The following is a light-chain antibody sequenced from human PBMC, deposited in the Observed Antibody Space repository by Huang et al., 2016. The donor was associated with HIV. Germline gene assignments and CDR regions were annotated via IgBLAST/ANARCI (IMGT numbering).Light chain of an antibody. V-gene: IGKV3-15*01. CDR1: ESVSSS. CDR3: QQYNDWPPIT. CDR2: DAS. Sequence: EIVMTQSPDTLSVFPGERVTLSCRASESVSSSLARYQQNSGQAPRPLIYDASTRATVSPARFSGSGSGTGFTLTINSLLSEDFAVYYCQQYNDWPPITFGQGTRLDMK. J-gene: IGKJ5*01.